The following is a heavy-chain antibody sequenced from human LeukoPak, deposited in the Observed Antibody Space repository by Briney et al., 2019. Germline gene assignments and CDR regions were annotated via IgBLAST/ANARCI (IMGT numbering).Heavy chain of an antibody. D-gene: IGHD2-15*01. CDR1: VGTFSSYA. J-gene: IGHJ5*02. CDR3: ARDGDCSGGSCYYHNWFDP. Sequence: SVKVSCKASVGTFSSYAISWVRQAPGQGLEWMGGIIPIFGTANYAQKFQGRVTITADESTSTAYMELSSLRSEDTAVYYCARDGDCSGGSCYYHNWFDPWGQGTLVTVSS. V-gene: IGHV1-69*13. CDR2: IIPIFGTA.